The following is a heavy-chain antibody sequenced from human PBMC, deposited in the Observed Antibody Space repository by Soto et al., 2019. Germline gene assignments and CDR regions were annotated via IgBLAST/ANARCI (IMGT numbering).Heavy chain of an antibody. CDR3: ARTLFGWGMWFDP. V-gene: IGHV4-59*01. J-gene: IGHJ5*02. D-gene: IGHD3-10*02. Sequence: QVQLQESGPGLVKPSETLSLTCTVSGGSISSYYWSWIRQPPGKGLEWIGYIYYSGSTNYNPSLRSRVTIPVGPSKNQFSLKLSSVTAADTAVYYCARTLFGWGMWFDPWGQGTLVTVSS. CDR1: GGSISSYY. CDR2: IYYSGST.